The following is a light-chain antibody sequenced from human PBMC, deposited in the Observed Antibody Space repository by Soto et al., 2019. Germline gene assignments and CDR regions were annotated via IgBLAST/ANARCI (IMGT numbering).Light chain of an antibody. V-gene: IGKV1-39*01. J-gene: IGKJ4*01. CDR3: KQSYSTPFT. Sequence: DIQMTQSPSSLSASVGDRVTITCRASQSISSYLNWYQQKPGKAPKLLIYAASSLQSGVPSRFSCSGSGTDFTLTISSLQPEDFATYYCKQSYSTPFTFGGETKVEIK. CDR1: QSISSY. CDR2: AAS.